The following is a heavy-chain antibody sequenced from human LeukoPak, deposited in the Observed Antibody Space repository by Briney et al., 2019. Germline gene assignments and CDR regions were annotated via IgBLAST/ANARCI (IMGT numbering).Heavy chain of an antibody. CDR2: IYHSGST. V-gene: IGHV4-30-2*01. D-gene: IGHD3-10*01. Sequence: SQTLSLTCAVSGGSISSGGYSWSWIRQPPGKGLEWIGDIYHSGSTYYNPSLKSRFTISVDRSKNQFSLKLSSVTAADTAVYYCARAARTYYGSGSFPGWFDPWGQGTLVTVSS. CDR3: ARAARTYYGSGSFPGWFDP. J-gene: IGHJ5*02. CDR1: GGSISSGGYS.